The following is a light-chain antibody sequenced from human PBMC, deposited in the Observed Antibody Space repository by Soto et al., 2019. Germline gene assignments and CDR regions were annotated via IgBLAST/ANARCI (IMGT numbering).Light chain of an antibody. CDR2: TAS. CDR3: QQSYSTPIS. CDR1: QSISSH. J-gene: IGKJ5*01. V-gene: IGKV1-39*01. Sequence: DIRMTQSPSSPSASVGDTVTITCRASQSISSHLNWYQQKPGKAPNLLMYTASNLQSGVPSRFSGSGSGTDFTLTISSLQPEDFATYYCQQSYSTPISFGQGTRLEIK.